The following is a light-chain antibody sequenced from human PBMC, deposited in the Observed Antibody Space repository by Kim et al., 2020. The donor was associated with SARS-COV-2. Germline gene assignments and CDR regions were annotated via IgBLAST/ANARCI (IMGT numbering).Light chain of an antibody. CDR2: DAS. J-gene: IGKJ5*01. V-gene: IGKV3-11*01. CDR1: QSVSSQ. CDR3: QQRRYWPVT. Sequence: LPPGERATLYCRAGQSVSSQLAWYQQKPGQAPRLLIYDASNRATGIPARFSGSESGTDFTLTISRLEPEDFALYYCQQRRYWPVTFGQGTRLEIK.